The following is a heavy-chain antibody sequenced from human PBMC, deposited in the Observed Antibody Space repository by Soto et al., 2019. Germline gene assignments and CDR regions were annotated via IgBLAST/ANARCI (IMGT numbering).Heavy chain of an antibody. D-gene: IGHD6-6*01. Sequence: QVQLQESGPGLVKPSQTLSLTCTVSGGSISSGGYYWSWIRQHPGKGLEWIGNIYYSGSTYYNPSLKSRVTISVDTSKNEFSLKLSSVTAADTAVYYCARGPSSSGRYFDYWGQGTLVTVSS. V-gene: IGHV4-31*03. CDR3: ARGPSSSGRYFDY. CDR1: GGSISSGGYY. J-gene: IGHJ4*02. CDR2: IYYSGST.